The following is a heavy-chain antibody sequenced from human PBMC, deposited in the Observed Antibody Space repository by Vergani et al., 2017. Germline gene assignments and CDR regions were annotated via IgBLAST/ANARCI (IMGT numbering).Heavy chain of an antibody. CDR2: TWYDGNNK. V-gene: IGHV3-33*01. D-gene: IGHD3-9*01. J-gene: IGHJ6*02. CDR3: ARETDTGSSVSYNYYAMDV. Sequence: QVQLVESGGGVVQPGRSLRLSCAASGFTFNQYGMHWVRQAPGKGLEWVAVTWYDGNNKQYADSVKGRFTISRDNSKSTMYLQMNSLRDEDTGVYYCARETDTGSSVSYNYYAMDVWGQGTTVAVSS. CDR1: GFTFNQYG.